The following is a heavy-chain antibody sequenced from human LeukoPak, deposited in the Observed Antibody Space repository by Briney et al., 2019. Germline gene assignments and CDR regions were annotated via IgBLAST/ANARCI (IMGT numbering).Heavy chain of an antibody. CDR2: ISWNSGSI. Sequence: PGGSLRLSCAASGFTFDDYAMHWVRQAPGKGLEWVSGISWNSGSIGYADSVKGRFTISRDNAKNSLYLQMNSLRAEDTALYYCAKGIAARPIIYYYGMDVWGQGTTVTVSS. D-gene: IGHD6-6*01. CDR1: GFTFDDYA. CDR3: AKGIAARPIIYYYGMDV. V-gene: IGHV3-9*01. J-gene: IGHJ6*02.